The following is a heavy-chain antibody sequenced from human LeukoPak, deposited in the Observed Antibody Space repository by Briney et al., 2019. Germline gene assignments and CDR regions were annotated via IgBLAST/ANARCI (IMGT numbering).Heavy chain of an antibody. Sequence: GVSLRLSCAASGFTFRNHAMHWVRQAPGKGLEWVAVISYDGSNKYYADSVKGRFTISRDNSKNTLYLQLNSLRAEDTAVYYCAREEWGNHYLDYWGQGTLVTVSS. V-gene: IGHV3-30-3*01. CDR1: GFTFRNHA. J-gene: IGHJ4*02. CDR2: ISYDGSNK. D-gene: IGHD3-16*01. CDR3: AREEWGNHYLDY.